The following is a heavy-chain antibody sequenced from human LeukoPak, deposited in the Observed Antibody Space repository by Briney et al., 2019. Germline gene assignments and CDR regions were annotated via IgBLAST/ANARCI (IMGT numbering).Heavy chain of an antibody. CDR3: AKGPVLLWFGDPNGGAFDI. J-gene: IGHJ3*02. CDR2: ISYDGSNK. V-gene: IGHV3-30*18. D-gene: IGHD3-10*01. CDR1: GFTFSSYG. Sequence: GGSLRLSCAASGFTFSSYGMHWGRQAPGKGLEWVAVISYDGSNKYYADSVKGRFTISRDNSKNTLYLQMNSLRAEDTAVYYCAKGPVLLWFGDPNGGAFDIWGQGTMVTVSS.